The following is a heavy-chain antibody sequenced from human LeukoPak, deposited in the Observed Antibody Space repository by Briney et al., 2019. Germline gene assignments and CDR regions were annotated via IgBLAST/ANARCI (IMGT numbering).Heavy chain of an antibody. CDR3: AKGKGSSSSSIDW. CDR2: ISGSGGST. V-gene: IGHV3-23*01. D-gene: IGHD6-6*01. CDR1: GFTFNTYA. Sequence: GGSLRPSCAASGFTFNTYAMSWVRQAPGKRLEWISAISGSGGSTYYADSVKGRFTISRDNSKNTLYLQIHSLRAEDTAVYYCAKGKGSSSSSIDWWGQGTLVTVSS. J-gene: IGHJ4*02.